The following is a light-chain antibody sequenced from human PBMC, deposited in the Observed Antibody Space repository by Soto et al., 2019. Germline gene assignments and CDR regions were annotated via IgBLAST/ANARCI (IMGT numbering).Light chain of an antibody. Sequence: EIVLTQSPGTLSLSPGERATLSCRASQSVSSRNLAWFQQKPGQAPRLLIYDASSRATGIPDRFSGSGSGTDFTLTISRLEPEDVAVYYCQQYGSSPRTFGQGTKLEIK. V-gene: IGKV3-20*01. CDR3: QQYGSSPRT. CDR1: QSVSSRN. J-gene: IGKJ2*01. CDR2: DAS.